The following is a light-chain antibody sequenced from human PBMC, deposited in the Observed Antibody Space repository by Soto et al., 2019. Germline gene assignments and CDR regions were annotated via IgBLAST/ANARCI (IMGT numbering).Light chain of an antibody. Sequence: DIQMTHSPSSLSASVGDRVTITFRSSQSISNYLNWYQQKPGKAPKLLIYAASSLQSGVPSRFSGSGSGTDFTLTISSLQPEDFATYYCQQSYSTPPWTFGQGTKVDIK. CDR1: QSISNY. CDR3: QQSYSTPPWT. V-gene: IGKV1-39*01. CDR2: AAS. J-gene: IGKJ1*01.